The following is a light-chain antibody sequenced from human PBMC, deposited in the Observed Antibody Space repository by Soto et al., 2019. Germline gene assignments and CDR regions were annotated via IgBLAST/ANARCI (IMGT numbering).Light chain of an antibody. Sequence: QSALTQPRSVSGSPGQSVTISCTGTSSDVGGYNFVSWYQHHPGKAPKLMIYDVSKRPSGVPDRFSGSKSGSTASLTISGLQAEDEADYYCCSYAGSYTLVFGGGTKLIVL. V-gene: IGLV2-11*01. CDR1: SSDVGGYNF. J-gene: IGLJ3*02. CDR2: DVS. CDR3: CSYAGSYTLV.